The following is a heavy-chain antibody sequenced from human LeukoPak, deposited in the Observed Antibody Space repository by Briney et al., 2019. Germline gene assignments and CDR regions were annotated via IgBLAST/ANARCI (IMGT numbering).Heavy chain of an antibody. V-gene: IGHV3-23*01. D-gene: IGHD4-17*01. CDR1: GFTFSDYA. CDR2: IRGTGGTT. J-gene: IGHJ3*01. Sequence: GSLRLSCAASGFTFSDYALIWVRQAPGKGLEWISAIRGTGGTTYYADSVKGRCTFSRDNSRNTVYLQMNSLRAEDTALYFCGKDPNGDYVGAFDFWGPGTMVTVSS. CDR3: GKDPNGDYVGAFDF.